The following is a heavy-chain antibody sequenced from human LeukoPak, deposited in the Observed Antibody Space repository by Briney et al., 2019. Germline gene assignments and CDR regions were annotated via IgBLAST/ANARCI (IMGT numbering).Heavy chain of an antibody. J-gene: IGHJ3*02. Sequence: GGSLRLSCAASGFTFSTYWMTWVRQAPGKGLEWVANMKGDGSEIYYVDSVKGRFTISRDNAKNLLYLQMNILRAEDTAVYYCARPGYTAGYDIWGQGTLVTVSS. V-gene: IGHV3-7*01. D-gene: IGHD3-9*01. CDR3: ARPGYTAGYDI. CDR2: MKGDGSEI. CDR1: GFTFSTYW.